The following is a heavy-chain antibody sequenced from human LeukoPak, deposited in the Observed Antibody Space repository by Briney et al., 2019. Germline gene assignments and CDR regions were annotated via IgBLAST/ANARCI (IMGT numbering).Heavy chain of an antibody. Sequence: GGSLRLSCAASGFTFSSYAMSWVRQAPGKGLEWVSAISGSGGSTYYADSVKGRFTISRDNSKNTLYLQMNSLRAEDTAVYYCAKDTDYYGSGSHFDYWGQGTLVTVSS. V-gene: IGHV3-23*01. CDR2: ISGSGGST. CDR1: GFTFSSYA. CDR3: AKDTDYYGSGSHFDY. D-gene: IGHD3-10*01. J-gene: IGHJ4*02.